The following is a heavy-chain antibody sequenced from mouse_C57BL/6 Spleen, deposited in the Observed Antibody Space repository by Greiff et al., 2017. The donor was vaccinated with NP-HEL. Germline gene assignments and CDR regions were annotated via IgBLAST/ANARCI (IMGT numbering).Heavy chain of an antibody. Sequence: EVKLMESGGGLVQPGGSMKLSCVASGFTFSNYWMNWVRQSPEKGLEWVAQIRLKSDNYATHYAESVKGRFTISRDDSKSSVYLQMNNLRAEDTGIYYCPKDYDYAMDYWGQGTSVTVSS. J-gene: IGHJ4*01. D-gene: IGHD2-4*01. V-gene: IGHV6-3*01. CDR3: PKDYDYAMDY. CDR1: GFTFSNYW. CDR2: IRLKSDNYAT.